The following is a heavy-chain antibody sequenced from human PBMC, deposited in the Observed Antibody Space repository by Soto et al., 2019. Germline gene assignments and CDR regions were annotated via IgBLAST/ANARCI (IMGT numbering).Heavy chain of an antibody. V-gene: IGHV1-69*06. CDR3: ARGGYSSTWSNLLDRSGLDV. CDR1: GGTFIIYA. CDR2: IIPIFGTA. J-gene: IGHJ6*02. Sequence: ASVKVSCKDSGGTFIIYASSWARQAHGQGLEGMGGIIPIFGTANYAQKFQGRVTITADTSTYTVYMELSGLRSGDTAVYYCARGGYSSTWSNLLDRSGLDVWGQGTTVTVSS. D-gene: IGHD6-13*01.